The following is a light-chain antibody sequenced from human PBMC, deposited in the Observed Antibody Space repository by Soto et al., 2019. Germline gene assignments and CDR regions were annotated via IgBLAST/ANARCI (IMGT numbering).Light chain of an antibody. Sequence: QSALTQPASVSGSPGQSITISCTGTSSDVGGYNYVSWYQQHPGKAPKLIIYDVSNRPSGVSNRFSGSKSGNTASLTISGLQAEDEADYYCSSYASSSTPEVFGTGTKLTVL. CDR2: DVS. CDR3: SSYASSSTPEV. V-gene: IGLV2-14*01. CDR1: SSDVGGYNY. J-gene: IGLJ1*01.